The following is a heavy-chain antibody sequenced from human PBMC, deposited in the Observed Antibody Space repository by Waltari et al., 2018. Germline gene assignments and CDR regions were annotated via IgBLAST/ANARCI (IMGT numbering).Heavy chain of an antibody. J-gene: IGHJ5*02. CDR1: GGSISSYY. V-gene: IGHV4-59*01. CDR2: IYYSGST. Sequence: QVQLQESGPGLVKPSETLSLTCTVSGGSISSYYWSWIRQPPGKGLEWIGYIYYSGSTNYNPSLKSRVTISVDTSKNQFSLKLSSVTAADTAVYYCARDRDGYNADWFDPWGQGTLVTVSS. D-gene: IGHD5-12*01. CDR3: ARDRDGYNADWFDP.